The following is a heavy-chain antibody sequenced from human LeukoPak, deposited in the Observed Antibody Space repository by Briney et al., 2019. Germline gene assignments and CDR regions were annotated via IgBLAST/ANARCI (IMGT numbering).Heavy chain of an antibody. D-gene: IGHD3-22*01. CDR1: GFRFSSYW. Sequence: GGSLRLSCAASGFRFSSYWMHWVRQAPGKGPEWVASIKEDGSDKYYVDSVKGRFTISRDNAKNSLDLQMNSLRAEDTAVYYCAREKAYYESGGYFRFDPWGQGTLVTVSS. V-gene: IGHV3-7*01. CDR2: IKEDGSDK. CDR3: AREKAYYESGGYFRFDP. J-gene: IGHJ5*02.